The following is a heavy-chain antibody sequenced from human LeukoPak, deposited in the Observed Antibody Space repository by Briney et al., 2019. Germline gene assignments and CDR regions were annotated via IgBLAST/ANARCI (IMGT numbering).Heavy chain of an antibody. V-gene: IGHV3-11*06. Sequence: GGSLRLSCAASGFTFSDYYMSWIRQAPGKGLEWVSYISSSSSYTNYADSVKGRFTISRDNAKNSLYLQMHSLRAEDTAVYYCARERVVVTAIEDCYYGMDVWGQGTTVTVSS. CDR3: ARERVVVTAIEDCYYGMDV. CDR1: GFTFSDYY. J-gene: IGHJ6*02. D-gene: IGHD2-21*02. CDR2: ISSSSSYT.